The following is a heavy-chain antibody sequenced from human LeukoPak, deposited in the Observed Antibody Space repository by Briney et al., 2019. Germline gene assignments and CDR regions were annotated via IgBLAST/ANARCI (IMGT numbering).Heavy chain of an antibody. CDR2: ISYDGSNK. J-gene: IGHJ4*02. V-gene: IGHV3-30*19. CDR3: ARDTEWCMLYN. Sequence: PGGSLRLSCAASGFTFSSYGMHWVRQAPGKGLEWVAVISYDGSNKYYADSVKGRFTISRDNSKNTLYLQMNSLRAEDTAVYYCARDTEWCMLYNWGQGTLVTVSS. D-gene: IGHD2-8*01. CDR1: GFTFSSYG.